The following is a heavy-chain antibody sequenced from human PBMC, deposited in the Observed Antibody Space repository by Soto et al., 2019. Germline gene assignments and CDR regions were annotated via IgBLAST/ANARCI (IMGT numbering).Heavy chain of an antibody. CDR2: IIPILGIA. D-gene: IGHD3-10*01. J-gene: IGHJ5*02. V-gene: IGHV1-69*08. Sequence: QVQLVQSGAEVKKPGSSVKVSCKASGGTFSSYTISWVRQAPGQGLEWMGRIIPILGIANYAQKFQGRVTITADKSTSTAYMELSSLRSEDTAVYYCARDSALGSGSYYNGYWFDPWGQGTLVTVSS. CDR1: GGTFSSYT. CDR3: ARDSALGSGSYYNGYWFDP.